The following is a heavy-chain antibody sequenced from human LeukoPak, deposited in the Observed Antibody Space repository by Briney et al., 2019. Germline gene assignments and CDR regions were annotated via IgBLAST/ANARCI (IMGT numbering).Heavy chain of an antibody. V-gene: IGHV4-4*07. Sequence: PSETLSLTCTVSSGSLNSYYWGWVRQPPGKGLEWIGRIYTTGTTQYNPSLKSRVTMSVDTSTNQFSLNLRSMTAADTAVYYCGRQGYTASYYFLDYWSQGTLVAVS. CDR1: SGSLNSYY. CDR2: IYTTGTT. CDR3: GRQGYTASYYFLDY. D-gene: IGHD1-26*01. J-gene: IGHJ4*02.